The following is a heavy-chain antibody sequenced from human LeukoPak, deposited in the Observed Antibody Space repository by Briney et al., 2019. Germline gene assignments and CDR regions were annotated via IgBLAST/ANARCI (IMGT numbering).Heavy chain of an antibody. J-gene: IGHJ4*02. V-gene: IGHV4-31*11. CDR1: GDSISSGGYY. Sequence: PSETLSLTCAVSGDSISSGGYYWTWIRQHPGKAREWIGNIYYSGSTYYNPSLRSRVIISVDTSKNQFSLKLNSVTAADTAVYYCAREVRGSHPQFFDYWGQGTLVSVSS. CDR3: AREVRGSHPQFFDY. D-gene: IGHD1-26*01. CDR2: IYYSGST.